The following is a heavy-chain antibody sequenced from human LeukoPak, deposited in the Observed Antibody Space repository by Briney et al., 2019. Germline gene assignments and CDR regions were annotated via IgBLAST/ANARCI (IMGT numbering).Heavy chain of an antibody. V-gene: IGHV4-30-2*01. CDR3: ARGTYDSSGYYYIPIAFDV. J-gene: IGHJ3*01. D-gene: IGHD3-22*01. Sequence: SETLSLTCTVSGGSISSGGYYWSWIRQPPGKGLEWIGYIYHSGSTYYNPSLKSRVTISVDRSKNQFSLKLSSVTAADTAVYYCARGTYDSSGYYYIPIAFDVWGQGTMVTVSS. CDR1: GGSISSGGYY. CDR2: IYHSGST.